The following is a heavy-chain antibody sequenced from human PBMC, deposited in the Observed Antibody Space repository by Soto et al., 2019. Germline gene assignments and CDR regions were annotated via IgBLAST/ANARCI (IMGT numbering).Heavy chain of an antibody. D-gene: IGHD6-13*01. CDR2: IIPIFGTA. V-gene: IGHV1-69*13. CDR1: GGTFSSYA. J-gene: IGHJ6*02. Sequence: SVKVSCKASGGTFSSYAISWVRQAPGQGLEWMGGIIPIFGTANYAQKFQGRVTITADESTSTAYMELSSLRSEDTAVYYCARGYSSSWWGDYYYGMDVWGQGTTVTVSS. CDR3: ARGYSSSWWGDYYYGMDV.